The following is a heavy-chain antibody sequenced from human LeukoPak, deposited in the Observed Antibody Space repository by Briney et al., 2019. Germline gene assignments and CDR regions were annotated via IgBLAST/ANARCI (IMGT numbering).Heavy chain of an antibody. CDR2: ISGSGDGT. V-gene: IGHV3-23*01. CDR1: GFTFSRFA. D-gene: IGHD1-26*01. CDR3: AKPIVSGSYYSLFDY. Sequence: PGGSLRLSCAASGFTFSRFAMSWVRQAPGKGLEWVSTISGSGDGTYSADSVKGRFTISRDNSKNTLYLQMNSLRAEDTAVYYCAKPIVSGSYYSLFDYWGQGTLVTVSS. J-gene: IGHJ4*02.